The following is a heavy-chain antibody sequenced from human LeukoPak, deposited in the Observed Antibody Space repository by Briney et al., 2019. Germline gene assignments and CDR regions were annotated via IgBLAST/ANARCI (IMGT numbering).Heavy chain of an antibody. CDR1: GGSISSYY. D-gene: IGHD3-10*01. J-gene: IGHJ4*02. CDR3: ARVVGGVLLWFGEPYYFDY. V-gene: IGHV4-59*01. Sequence: SETLSLTCTVPGGSISSYYWSWIRQPPGKGLEWIGYIYYSGSTNYNPSLKSRVTISVDTSKNQFSLKLSSVTAADTAVYYCARVVGGVLLWFGEPYYFDYWGQGTLVTVSS. CDR2: IYYSGST.